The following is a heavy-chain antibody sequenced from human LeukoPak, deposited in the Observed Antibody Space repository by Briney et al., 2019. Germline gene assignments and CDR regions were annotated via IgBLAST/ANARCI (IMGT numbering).Heavy chain of an antibody. V-gene: IGHV3-23*01. D-gene: IGHD1-26*01. CDR3: AKRAQYNGNYPLDY. J-gene: IGHJ4*02. CDR1: GFTFTSYS. Sequence: GGSLRLSCAASGFTFTSYSMSWVRQAPGKGLEWVSGTSDRGDYTYYADSVKGRFTISRDNSKNTLYLQMNSLRAEDTALYFCAKRAQYNGNYPLDYWGQGTLVTVSS. CDR2: TSDRGDYT.